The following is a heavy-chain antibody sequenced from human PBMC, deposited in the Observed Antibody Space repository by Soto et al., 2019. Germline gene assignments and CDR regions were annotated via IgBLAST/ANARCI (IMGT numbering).Heavy chain of an antibody. V-gene: IGHV1-69*13. D-gene: IGHD5-12*01. J-gene: IGHJ6*02. CDR3: ARDLVRRWLQTYYYYGMDV. CDR2: IIPIFGTA. CDR1: GGTFSSYA. Sequence: ASVKVSCKASGGTFSSYAISWVRQAPGQGLEWMGGIIPIFGTANYAQKFQGRVTITADESTSTAYMELSSLRSEDTAVYYCARDLVRRWLQTYYYYGMDVWGQGTTVTVSS.